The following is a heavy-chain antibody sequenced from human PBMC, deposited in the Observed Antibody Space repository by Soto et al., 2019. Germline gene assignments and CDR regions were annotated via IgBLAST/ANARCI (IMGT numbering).Heavy chain of an antibody. CDR3: ARDKITGLFDY. V-gene: IGHV4-34*01. Sequence: QVQLQQWGAGLLKPSETLSLTCAVYGGSFSGYYWTWIRQPPGTGLEWIGEINHSGSTNYNPSLKRRVTISVDRSKNKFSLKLPSVTAADTAVYYCARDKITGLFDYWGQGTLVTVSS. CDR1: GGSFSGYY. D-gene: IGHD2-8*02. J-gene: IGHJ4*02. CDR2: INHSGST.